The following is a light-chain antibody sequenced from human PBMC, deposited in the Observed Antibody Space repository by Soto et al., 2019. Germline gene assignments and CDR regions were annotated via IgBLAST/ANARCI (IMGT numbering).Light chain of an antibody. CDR1: SSDVGGYNY. J-gene: IGLJ1*01. V-gene: IGLV2-8*01. CDR3: SSYVGTNSYV. CDR2: EVY. Sequence: QSALTQPPSASGSPGQSVTISCTGISSDVGGYNYVSWYQHHPGKAPKLIIYEVYKRPSGVPDRFSGSKSGNTAALTVSGLQAEDEAEYYCSSYVGTNSYVFGTGTKLTVL.